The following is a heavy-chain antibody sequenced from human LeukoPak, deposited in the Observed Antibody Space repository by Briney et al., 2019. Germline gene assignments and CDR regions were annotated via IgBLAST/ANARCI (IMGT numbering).Heavy chain of an antibody. Sequence: GGSLRLSCAAYGFTVSINYMSWVRQAPGKGLEWVSVIYSGGSAYYADSVKGRFTISRDNSKNTLYLQMNSLRAEDTAVYYCARGSASYYGSGSYYYWGQGTLVTVSS. CDR1: GFTVSINY. V-gene: IGHV3-66*01. CDR2: IYSGGSA. CDR3: ARGSASYYGSGSYYY. J-gene: IGHJ4*02. D-gene: IGHD3-10*01.